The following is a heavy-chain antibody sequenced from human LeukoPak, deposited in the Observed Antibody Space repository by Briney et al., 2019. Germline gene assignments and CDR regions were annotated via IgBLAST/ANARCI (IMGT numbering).Heavy chain of an antibody. D-gene: IGHD3-9*01. Sequence: GGSLRLSCAASGFTVSSNYMSWVRQAPGKGLEWVSVIYSGGSTYYADSVKGRFTISRDNSKNTLYLQMNSLRAEDTAVYYCARTHILTGYFDYWGQGTLVTVSS. CDR1: GFTVSSNY. V-gene: IGHV3-53*01. CDR3: ARTHILTGYFDY. J-gene: IGHJ4*02. CDR2: IYSGGST.